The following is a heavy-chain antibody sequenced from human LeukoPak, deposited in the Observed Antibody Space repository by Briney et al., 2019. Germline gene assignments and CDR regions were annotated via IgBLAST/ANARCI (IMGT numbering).Heavy chain of an antibody. CDR2: IGTNTGNP. CDR1: GYTFTRDA. D-gene: IGHD3-10*01. CDR3: ARRSMVQHMDV. V-gene: IGHV7-4-1*02. J-gene: IGHJ6*03. Sequence: ASVKVSCKASGYTFTRDAMNWVRQATGQGREYMGWIGTNTGNPTYAQGFTGRFVFSLDTSVSTAYLQISSLKAEDTAVYYCARRSMVQHMDVWGNGTTVTVSS.